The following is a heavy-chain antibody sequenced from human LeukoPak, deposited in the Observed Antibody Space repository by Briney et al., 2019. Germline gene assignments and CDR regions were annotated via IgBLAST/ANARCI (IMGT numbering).Heavy chain of an antibody. CDR2: IYHSGST. Sequence: PSETLSLTCTVSGGSISSYYWSWIRQPPGKGLEWIGEIYHSGSTNYNPSLKSRVTISVDKSKNQFSLKLSSVTAADTAVYYCARDSGPAVAGLFDYWGQGTLVTVSS. CDR1: GGSISSYY. CDR3: ARDSGPAVAGLFDY. J-gene: IGHJ4*02. V-gene: IGHV4-59*12. D-gene: IGHD6-19*01.